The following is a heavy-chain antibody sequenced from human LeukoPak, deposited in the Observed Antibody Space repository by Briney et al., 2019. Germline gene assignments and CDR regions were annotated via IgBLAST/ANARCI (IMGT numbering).Heavy chain of an antibody. D-gene: IGHD3-10*01. Sequence: GRSLRLSCAASGFTFSSYAMHWVRQAPGKGLEWVAVISYDGSNKYYADSMKGRFTISRDNSKNTLYLQMNSLRAQDTAVYYCARDVSSGYWGQGTLVTVSS. CDR2: ISYDGSNK. CDR1: GFTFSSYA. CDR3: ARDVSSGY. J-gene: IGHJ4*02. V-gene: IGHV3-30*14.